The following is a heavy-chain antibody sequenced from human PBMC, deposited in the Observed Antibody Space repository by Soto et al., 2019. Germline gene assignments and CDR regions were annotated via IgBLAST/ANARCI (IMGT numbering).Heavy chain of an antibody. CDR1: GYTFTSYD. CDR2: MNPNSGNT. D-gene: IGHD3-3*01. V-gene: IGHV1-8*01. J-gene: IGHJ6*02. CDR3: ARGKHYDFWSGYYITKDYYYYGMDV. Sequence: ASVKVSCKASGYTFTSYDINWVRQATGQGLEWMGWMNPNSGNTGYAQKFQGRVTMTRNTSISTAYMELSSLRSEDTAVYYCARGKHYDFWSGYYITKDYYYYGMDVWGQGTTDTVSS.